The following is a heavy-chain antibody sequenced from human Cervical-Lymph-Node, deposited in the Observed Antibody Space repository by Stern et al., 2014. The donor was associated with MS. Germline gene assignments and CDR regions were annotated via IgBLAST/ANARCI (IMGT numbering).Heavy chain of an antibody. J-gene: IGHJ5*02. V-gene: IGHV5-51*01. CDR2: IYPGDSDT. CDR1: GYKFTNQW. Sequence: VQLVESGAEVKKPGESLKLSCKTSGYKFTNQWIAWVRQMPGKGLEFMGIIYPGDSDTRYNPSFQGQVIISADKSINTDDLQWSSLKASDTAMYYCATHPVGPWGQGTLVTVSS. CDR3: ATHPVGP.